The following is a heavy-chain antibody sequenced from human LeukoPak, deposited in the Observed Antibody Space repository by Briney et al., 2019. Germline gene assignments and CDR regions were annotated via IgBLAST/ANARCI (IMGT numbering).Heavy chain of an antibody. CDR1: GFTFSNYW. D-gene: IGHD2-21*01. V-gene: IGHV3-7*01. CDR2: IKQDGSEM. Sequence: GGSLRLSCAASGFTFSNYWMNWVRQAPGKGLEWVANIKQDGSEMYYVDSVKGRFTISRDNAKNSLYLQMNSLRAEDTAVYYCARDPHRGGDYDYWGQGTLVTVSS. J-gene: IGHJ4*02. CDR3: ARDPHRGGDYDY.